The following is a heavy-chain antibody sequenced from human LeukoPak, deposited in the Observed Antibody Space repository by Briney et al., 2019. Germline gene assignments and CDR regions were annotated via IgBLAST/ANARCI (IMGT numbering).Heavy chain of an antibody. V-gene: IGHV3-30*18. CDR3: AKDRGSSGAHFDY. CDR2: ISYDGSNK. D-gene: IGHD6-19*01. Sequence: GGSLRLSCAASGFTFSNYGMHWVRQAPGKGLEWVAVISYDGSNKYYADSVKGRFTISRDNSKNTLYLQMNSLRAEDTAVYYCAKDRGSSGAHFDYWGQGTLVTVSS. J-gene: IGHJ4*02. CDR1: GFTFSNYG.